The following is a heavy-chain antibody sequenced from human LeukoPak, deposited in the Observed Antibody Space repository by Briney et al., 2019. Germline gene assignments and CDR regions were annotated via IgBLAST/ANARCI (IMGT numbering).Heavy chain of an antibody. Sequence: ASVKVSCKASGYTFTSYYMHWVRQAPGQGLEWMGIINPSGGSTSYAQKFQVRVTMTSDTYTSTVYMELSSLRSEDTAVYYCAREGRVGTTWFDPWGQGTLVTVSS. V-gene: IGHV1-46*01. CDR2: INPSGGST. J-gene: IGHJ5*02. CDR3: AREGRVGTTWFDP. CDR1: GYTFTSYY. D-gene: IGHD2-2*01.